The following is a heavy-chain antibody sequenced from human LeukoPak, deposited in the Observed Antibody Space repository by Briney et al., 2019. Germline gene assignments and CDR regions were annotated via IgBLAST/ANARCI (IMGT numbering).Heavy chain of an antibody. J-gene: IGHJ4*02. D-gene: IGHD6-19*01. V-gene: IGHV4-38-2*01. Sequence: KSSETLSLTCAVSGYSISSGYYWGWIRPPPGKGLEWIGSIYHSGSTYYNPSLKSRVTISVDTSKNKFSLKLSSVTAADTAVYYCARHSLRVAGTSQFDYWGQGTLVTVSS. CDR2: IYHSGST. CDR1: GYSISSGYY. CDR3: ARHSLRVAGTSQFDY.